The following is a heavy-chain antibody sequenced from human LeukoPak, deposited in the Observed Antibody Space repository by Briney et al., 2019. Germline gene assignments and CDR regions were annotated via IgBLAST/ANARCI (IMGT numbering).Heavy chain of an antibody. D-gene: IGHD6-19*01. J-gene: IGHJ4*02. CDR3: AREKIAVAVGGPFDY. V-gene: IGHV1-46*01. CDR2: INPSGGST. Sequence: ASVKVSCKASGYTFTSYYMHWVRQAPGQGLEWMGIINPSGGSTSYAQKFQGRVTMTRDTSTSTVYMELSSLRAEDTAVYYCAREKIAVAVGGPFDYWGQGTLVTVSS. CDR1: GYTFTSYY.